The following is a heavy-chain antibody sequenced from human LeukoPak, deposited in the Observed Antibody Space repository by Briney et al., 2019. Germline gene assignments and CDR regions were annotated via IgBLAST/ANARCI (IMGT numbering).Heavy chain of an antibody. D-gene: IGHD6-13*01. CDR3: ARVQHSSSWYIDY. CDR1: GFTFSTYW. J-gene: IGHJ4*02. V-gene: IGHV3-74*01. CDR2: INSDGSST. Sequence: GGSLRLSCAASGFTFSTYWIHWVRQAPGKGLVWVSHINSDGSSTTYADSVKGRFTISRDNAKNTLYLQMNSLRAEDTAVYYCARVQHSSSWYIDYWGQGTLVTVSS.